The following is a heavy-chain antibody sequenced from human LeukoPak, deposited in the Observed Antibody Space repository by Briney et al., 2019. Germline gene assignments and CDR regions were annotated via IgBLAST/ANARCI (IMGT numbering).Heavy chain of an antibody. CDR1: GFTFSSYA. Sequence: PGGSLRLSCAASGFTFSSYAMSWVRQAPGKGLEWVSAISGSGGSTYYADSVKGRFTISRDNSKNTLYLQMNSLRAEDTAVYYCAKDVSTTVTLYYFDYWGQGTLVTVFS. V-gene: IGHV3-23*01. CDR2: ISGSGGST. J-gene: IGHJ4*02. CDR3: AKDVSTTVTLYYFDY. D-gene: IGHD4-17*01.